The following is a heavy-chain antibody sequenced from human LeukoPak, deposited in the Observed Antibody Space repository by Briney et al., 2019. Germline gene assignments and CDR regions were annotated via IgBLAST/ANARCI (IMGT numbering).Heavy chain of an antibody. CDR3: ARGSGYYDY. Sequence: SETLSLTCTVSGVSISSYYWSWIRQPPGKGLEWIGYIYYSGSTNYNPSLKSRVTISVDTSKNQFSLKLSSVTAADTAVYYCARGSGYYDYWGQGTLVTVSS. CDR1: GVSISSYY. V-gene: IGHV4-59*01. D-gene: IGHD3-22*01. J-gene: IGHJ4*02. CDR2: IYYSGST.